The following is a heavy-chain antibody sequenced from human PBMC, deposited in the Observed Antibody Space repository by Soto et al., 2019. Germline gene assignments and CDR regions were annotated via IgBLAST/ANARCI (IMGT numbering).Heavy chain of an antibody. J-gene: IGHJ4*02. CDR3: VRDRGGYYMGYYFDY. Sequence: GGSLRLSCAASGFTFSSYEMNWVRQAPGKGLEWVAYISSSGSTVYYADSVKGRFTISRDNAKKSLYLQMNSPRAEDTAVYYCVRDRGGYYMGYYFDYWGQGTLVTVYS. CDR1: GFTFSSYE. D-gene: IGHD3-3*01. V-gene: IGHV3-48*03. CDR2: ISSSGSTV.